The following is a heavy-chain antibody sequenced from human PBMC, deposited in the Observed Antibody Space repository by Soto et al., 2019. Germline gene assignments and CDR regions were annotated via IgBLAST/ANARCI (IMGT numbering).Heavy chain of an antibody. CDR2: ISAYNGNT. V-gene: IGHV1-18*01. CDR1: GYTFTSYG. CDR3: ARDVGSGYHNNWFDP. Sequence: ASVKVSCKASGYTFTSYGISWVRQAPGQGLEWMGWISAYNGNTNYAQKLQGRVTMTTDTSTSTAYMELRSLRSDDTAVYYCARDVGSGYHNNWFDPWGQGTLVTVSS. J-gene: IGHJ5*02. D-gene: IGHD3-3*01.